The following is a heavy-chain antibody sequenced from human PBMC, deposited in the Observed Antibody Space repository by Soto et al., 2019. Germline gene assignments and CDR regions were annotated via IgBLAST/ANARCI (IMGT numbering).Heavy chain of an antibody. J-gene: IGHJ6*02. V-gene: IGHV3-33*01. CDR2: IWYDGSNK. D-gene: IGHD4-4*01. Sequence: QVQLVESGGGVVQPGRSLRLSCAASGFTFSSYGMHWVRQAPGKGLEWVAVIWYDGSNKYYADSVKGRFTISRDNSKNTLYLQMNSLRAEDTAVYYCARDRGHYRPPHYYYYGIDVWGQGTTVTVSS. CDR1: GFTFSSYG. CDR3: ARDRGHYRPPHYYYYGIDV.